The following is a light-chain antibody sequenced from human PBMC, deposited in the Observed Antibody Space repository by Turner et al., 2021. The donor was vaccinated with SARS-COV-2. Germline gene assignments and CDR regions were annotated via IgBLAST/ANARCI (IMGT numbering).Light chain of an antibody. V-gene: IGKV3-15*01. J-gene: IGKJ1*01. CDR2: GAS. Sequence: EIVMTQSPATLSVSPGERATLSCRASQSVSSNLAWYQQKPGQAPRLLIYGASTRATDIPARFSGSGSGTEFTLTISSLQSEDFAVYYCQQYNNGPRTFGQGTKVEIK. CDR1: QSVSSN. CDR3: QQYNNGPRT.